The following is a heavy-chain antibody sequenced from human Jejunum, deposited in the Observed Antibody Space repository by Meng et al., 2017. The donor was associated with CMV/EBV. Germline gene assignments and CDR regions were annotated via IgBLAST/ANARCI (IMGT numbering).Heavy chain of an antibody. D-gene: IGHD1-26*01. Sequence: SCRASGGTFSSLAISWFRQAPGQGLEWMGGIIPIFETPNCAQRFQGRVTMTTDESTSTAYMELSSLRSDDTAVYYCATGGWELMPFDFWGQGTLVTVSS. J-gene: IGHJ4*02. CDR3: ATGGWELMPFDF. CDR2: IIPIFETP. V-gene: IGHV1-69*05. CDR1: GGTFSSLA.